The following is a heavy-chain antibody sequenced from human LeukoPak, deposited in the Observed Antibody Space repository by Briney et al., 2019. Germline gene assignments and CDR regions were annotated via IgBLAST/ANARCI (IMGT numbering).Heavy chain of an antibody. J-gene: IGHJ4*02. V-gene: IGHV3-7*02. CDR1: GFTFSNSA. CDR2: IKEDGTVK. D-gene: IGHD3-10*01. Sequence: GGSLRLSCAASGFTFSNSAMSWVRQAPGKGLEWVANIKEDGTVKYYVESVKGRFTISRDNAKNSLYLQMNSLRAEDTAVYYCAASITMFDYWGQGTLVTVSS. CDR3: AASITMFDY.